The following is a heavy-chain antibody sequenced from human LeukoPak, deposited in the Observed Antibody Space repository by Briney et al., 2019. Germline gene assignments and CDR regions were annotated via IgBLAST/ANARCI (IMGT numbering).Heavy chain of an antibody. D-gene: IGHD3-3*01. CDR1: GYTLTELS. CDR3: ATPYTIFGVATPYDAFDI. Sequence: GASVKVSCKVSGYTLTELSMHWVRQAPGKGLEWMGGFDPEDGETIYAQKFQGRVTMTEDTSTDTAYMELSSLRSEDTAVYYCATPYTIFGVATPYDAFDIWGQGTMVTVSS. V-gene: IGHV1-24*01. CDR2: FDPEDGET. J-gene: IGHJ3*02.